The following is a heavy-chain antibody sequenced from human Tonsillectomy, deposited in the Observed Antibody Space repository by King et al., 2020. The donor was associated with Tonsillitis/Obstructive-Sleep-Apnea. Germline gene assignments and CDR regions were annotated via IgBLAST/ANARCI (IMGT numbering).Heavy chain of an antibody. D-gene: IGHD5-18*01. J-gene: IGHJ4*02. V-gene: IGHV4-39*01. Sequence: LQLQESGPGLVKPSETLSLTCTVSGGSISSSSYYWGWIRQPPVKGLEWIGSIYYSGSTSYNPSLKSRVTISVDTSKNPFSLKLSPVTAADTAVYYCASGVLRGYSYGYGYWGQGTLVTVSS. CDR2: IYYSGST. CDR3: ASGVLRGYSYGYGY. CDR1: GGSISSSSYY.